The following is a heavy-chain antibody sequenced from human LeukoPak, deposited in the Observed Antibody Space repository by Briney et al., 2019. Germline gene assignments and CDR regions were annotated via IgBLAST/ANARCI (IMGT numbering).Heavy chain of an antibody. D-gene: IGHD4-17*01. J-gene: IGHJ2*01. V-gene: IGHV4-4*07. CDR1: GGSISSYY. Sequence: PSETLSLTCTVSGGSISSYYWSWIRQPAGKGLEWIGRIYTSGSTNYNPSLKSRVTMSVDTSKNQFSLKLSSVTAVDTAVYDCARTFSYGASWYFDLWGRGTLVTVSS. CDR2: IYTSGST. CDR3: ARTFSYGASWYFDL.